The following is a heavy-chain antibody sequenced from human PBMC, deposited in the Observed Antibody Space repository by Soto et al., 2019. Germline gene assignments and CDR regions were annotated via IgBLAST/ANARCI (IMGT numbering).Heavy chain of an antibody. V-gene: IGHV3-7*05. Sequence: GGSLRLSCAASGFTFSSYWMSWVRQAPGKGLEWVANIKQDGSEKYYVDSVKGRFTISRDNAKNSLYLQMNSLRAEDTAVYYCARDTPLRGYSYGSPIGYWGQGTLVTVSS. J-gene: IGHJ4*02. CDR1: GFTFSSYW. CDR3: ARDTPLRGYSYGSPIGY. D-gene: IGHD5-18*01. CDR2: IKQDGSEK.